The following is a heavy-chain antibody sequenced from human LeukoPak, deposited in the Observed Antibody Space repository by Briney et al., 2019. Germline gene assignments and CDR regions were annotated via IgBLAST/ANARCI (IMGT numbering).Heavy chain of an antibody. CDR2: IYTSGST. Sequence: SETLSLTCTVSGGSISSGSYYWSWIRQPAGKGLEWIGRIYTSGSTNYNPSLKSRVTISVDTSKNQFSLKLSSVTAADTAVYYCARDQPSGTYSEHFDYWGQGTLVTVSS. CDR1: GGSISSGSYY. V-gene: IGHV4-61*02. CDR3: ARDQPSGTYSEHFDY. D-gene: IGHD1-26*01. J-gene: IGHJ4*02.